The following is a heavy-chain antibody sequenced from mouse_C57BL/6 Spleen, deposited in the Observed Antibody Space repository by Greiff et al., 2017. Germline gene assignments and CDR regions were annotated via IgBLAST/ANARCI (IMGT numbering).Heavy chain of an antibody. D-gene: IGHD1-1*01. V-gene: IGHV1-64*01. CDR3: WHITTVVEDYAMDY. CDR1: GYTFTSYW. J-gene: IGHJ4*01. CDR2: IHPNSGST. Sequence: QVQLQQPGAELVKPGASVKLSCKASGYTFTSYWMHWVKQRPGQGLEWIGMIHPNSGSTNYNEKFKSKATLTVDKSSSTAYMQLSSLTSEDSAFYYCWHITTVVEDYAMDYWGQGTSVTVSS.